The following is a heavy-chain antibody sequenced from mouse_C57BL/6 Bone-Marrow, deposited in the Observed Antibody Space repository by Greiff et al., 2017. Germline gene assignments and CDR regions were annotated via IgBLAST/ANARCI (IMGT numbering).Heavy chain of an antibody. CDR3: ARDGEYDVGFAY. D-gene: IGHD2-14*01. Sequence: QVQLQQSGAELVKPGASVKISCKASGYAFSSYWMNWVKQRPGKGLEWIGQIYPGDGDTNYNGKFKSKATLTADKSSSTAYMQLSSLTSEDSGVYFCARDGEYDVGFAYWGQGSLVTVCA. J-gene: IGHJ3*01. CDR2: IYPGDGDT. V-gene: IGHV1-80*01. CDR1: GYAFSSYW.